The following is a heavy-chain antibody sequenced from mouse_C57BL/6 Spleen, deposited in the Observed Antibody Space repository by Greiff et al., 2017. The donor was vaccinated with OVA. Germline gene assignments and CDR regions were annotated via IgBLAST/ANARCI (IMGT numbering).Heavy chain of an antibody. CDR3: ARFLSYGSSYWYFDV. V-gene: IGHV1-82*01. J-gene: IGHJ1*03. CDR1: GYAFSSSW. CDR2: IYPGDGDT. D-gene: IGHD1-1*01. Sequence: QVQLQQSGPELVKPGASVKISCKASGYAFSSSWMNWVKQRPGKGLEWIGRIYPGDGDTNYNGKFKGKATLTADNSSSTAYMQLSSLTSEDSAVYYCARFLSYGSSYWYFDVWGKGTTVTVSS.